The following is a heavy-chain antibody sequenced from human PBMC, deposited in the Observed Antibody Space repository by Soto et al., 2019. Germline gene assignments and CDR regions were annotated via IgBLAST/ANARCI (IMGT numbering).Heavy chain of an antibody. CDR3: ARAPEMATYYDY. CDR1: GGTFSSYA. V-gene: IGHV1-69*13. J-gene: IGHJ4*02. Sequence: VKVSCKASGGTFSSYAISWVRQAPGQVLEWMGGIIPIFGTANYAQKFQGRVTITADESTSTAYMELSSLRSEDTAVYYCARAPEMATYYDYWGQGTLVTVSS. D-gene: IGHD5-12*01. CDR2: IIPIFGTA.